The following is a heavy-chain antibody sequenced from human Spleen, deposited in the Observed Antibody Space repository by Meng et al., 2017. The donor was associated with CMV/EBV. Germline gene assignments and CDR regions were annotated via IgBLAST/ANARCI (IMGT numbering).Heavy chain of an antibody. V-gene: IGHV4-38-2*02. J-gene: IGHJ4*02. CDR2: VYKSGRT. CDR1: GYSISSGYY. CDR3: ARFSFDY. Sequence: SETLSLTCTVSGYSISSGYYWGWIRQPPGKGLEWIGNVYKSGRTFYSPSLKSRVTISVDTSKNQFSLKLRSVTAADTAVYYCARFSFDYWGQGTLVTVSS.